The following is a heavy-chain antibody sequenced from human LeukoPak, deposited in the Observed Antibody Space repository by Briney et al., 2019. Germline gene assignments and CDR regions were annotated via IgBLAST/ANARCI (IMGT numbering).Heavy chain of an antibody. CDR3: AKATVGGSGSYPLNWFDP. Sequence: GGSLRLSCAASGFTFSSYSMNWVRQAPGKGLEWVSAISGSGGSTYYADSVKGRFTISRDNSKNTLYLQMNSLRAEDTAVYYCAKATVGGSGSYPLNWFDPWGQGTLVTVSS. D-gene: IGHD3-10*01. CDR2: ISGSGGST. CDR1: GFTFSSYS. V-gene: IGHV3-23*01. J-gene: IGHJ5*02.